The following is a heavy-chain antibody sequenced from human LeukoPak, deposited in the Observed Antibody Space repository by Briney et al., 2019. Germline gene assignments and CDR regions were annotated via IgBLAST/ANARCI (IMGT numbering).Heavy chain of an antibody. V-gene: IGHV3-21*01. CDR2: ISSSSSYI. Sequence: PGGSLRLSCAASGFTFSSYSMNWVRQAPGKGLEWVSSISSSSSYIYYADSVKGRFTISRDNAKNSLYLQMNSLRAEDTAVYYCARDRPLATIPYYFDYWGQGTLVTVSS. J-gene: IGHJ4*02. CDR3: ARDRPLATIPYYFDY. CDR1: GFTFSSYS. D-gene: IGHD5-12*01.